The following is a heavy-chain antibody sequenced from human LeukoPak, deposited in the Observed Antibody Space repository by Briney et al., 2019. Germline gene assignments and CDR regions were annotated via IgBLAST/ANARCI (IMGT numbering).Heavy chain of an antibody. V-gene: IGHV4-61*02. CDR3: ARDLIVVVPAAHDYYYYYYMDV. Sequence: PSQTLSLTCTVSGGSISSGSYYWSWIRQPAGKGLEWIGRIYTSGSTSYNPSLKSRVTISVDTSKNQFSLKLSSVTAADTAVYYCARDLIVVVPAAHDYYYYYYMDVWGKGTTVAVSS. J-gene: IGHJ6*03. CDR2: IYTSGST. D-gene: IGHD2-2*01. CDR1: GGSISSGSYY.